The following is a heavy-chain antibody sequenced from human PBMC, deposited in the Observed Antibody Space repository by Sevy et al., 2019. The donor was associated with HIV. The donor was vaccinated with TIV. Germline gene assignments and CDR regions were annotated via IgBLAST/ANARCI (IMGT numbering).Heavy chain of an antibody. D-gene: IGHD3-10*01. J-gene: IGHJ6*02. V-gene: IGHV3-30-3*01. CDR3: ARDFGGVFEYSHGMDV. CDR2: ISYDGSNK. CDR1: GFTFSSYA. Sequence: GGSLRLSCAASGFTFSSYAMHWVRQAPGKGLEWVAVISYDGSNKYYADSVKGRFTISRDNSKNTLYLQMNSLRAEDTAVYYCARDFGGVFEYSHGMDVWGQGTTVTVSS.